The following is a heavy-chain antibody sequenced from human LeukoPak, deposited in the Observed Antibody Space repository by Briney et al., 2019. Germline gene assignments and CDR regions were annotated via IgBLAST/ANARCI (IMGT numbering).Heavy chain of an antibody. CDR2: ISWNSGSI. Sequence: PGRSLRLSCAASGFTFDDYAMHWVRQVPGKGLEWVSGISWNSGSIGYADSAKGRFTISRDNAKNSLYLQLNSLRAEDTALYYCARGPYGDYSYYFDYWGQGTLVTVSS. D-gene: IGHD4-17*01. CDR1: GFTFDDYA. CDR3: ARGPYGDYSYYFDY. V-gene: IGHV3-9*01. J-gene: IGHJ4*02.